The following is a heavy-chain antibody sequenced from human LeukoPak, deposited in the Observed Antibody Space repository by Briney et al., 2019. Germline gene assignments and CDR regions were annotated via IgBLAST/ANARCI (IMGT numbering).Heavy chain of an antibody. D-gene: IGHD3-22*01. CDR2: IYSGGST. Sequence: GGSLRLSCAASGFTVSSNYMSWVRQAPGKGLEWVSVIYSGGSTYYADSVKDRFTISRDNSKNTLYLQMNSLRAEDTAVYYCARAGDSSGYSYFDYWGQGTLVTVSS. CDR1: GFTVSSNY. CDR3: ARAGDSSGYSYFDY. V-gene: IGHV3-66*01. J-gene: IGHJ4*02.